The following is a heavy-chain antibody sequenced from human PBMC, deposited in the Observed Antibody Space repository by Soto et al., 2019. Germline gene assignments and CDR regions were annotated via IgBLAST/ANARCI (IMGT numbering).Heavy chain of an antibody. V-gene: IGHV3-30-3*01. CDR3: ARAYDGDSFDY. Sequence: QVQLVESGGGVVQPGRSLRLSCAASGFTFSSYAMHWVRQAPGKGLEWVAVISYDGSNKYYADSVKGRYTISRDNSKNTLYRQRTSMRAEDTAVYYCARAYDGDSFDYWGQGSLVTVSS. J-gene: IGHJ4*02. D-gene: IGHD3-16*01. CDR2: ISYDGSNK. CDR1: GFTFSSYA.